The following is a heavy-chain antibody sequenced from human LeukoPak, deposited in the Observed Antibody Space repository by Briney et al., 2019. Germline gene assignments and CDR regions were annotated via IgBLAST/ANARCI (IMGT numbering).Heavy chain of an antibody. J-gene: IGHJ3*02. CDR3: AKGGSGSYSLDAFDI. V-gene: IGHV3-74*01. CDR1: GFTFSRYW. Sequence: GGSLRLSCAVSGFTFSRYWMHWVRQAPGKGLVWVSRFNSDGSNTRYADSVKGRFTISRDNAKNSLYLQMNSLRAEDMAFYYCAKGGSGSYSLDAFDIWGQGTMVTVSS. CDR2: FNSDGSNT. D-gene: IGHD1-26*01.